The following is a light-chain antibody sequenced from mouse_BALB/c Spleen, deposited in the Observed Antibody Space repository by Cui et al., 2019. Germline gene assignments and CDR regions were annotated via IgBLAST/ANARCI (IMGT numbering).Light chain of an antibody. CDR2: SAS. CDR1: QNVGTN. CDR3: QQYNNYPYT. Sequence: DIVMTQSQKFMSTSVGDRVSVTCKASQNVGTNVAWYQQKPGKSPKALIYSASYRYSGVPDRFTGSGSGTDFTLTISNVQSEDLAEYFCQQYNNYPYTFGGGTKLEIK. J-gene: IGKJ2*01. V-gene: IGKV6-15*01.